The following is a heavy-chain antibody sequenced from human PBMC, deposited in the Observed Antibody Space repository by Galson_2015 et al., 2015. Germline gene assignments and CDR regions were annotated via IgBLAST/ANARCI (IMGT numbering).Heavy chain of an antibody. V-gene: IGHV3-23*01. D-gene: IGHD2-2*02. J-gene: IGHJ4*02. CDR2: ISGNGATT. CDR3: AKHHGNYPRYTSCNS. CDR1: GFTFSSYE. Sequence: SLRLSCAASGFTFSSYEMSWVRQAPGKGLEWVSYISGNGATTYYADSVKGRFTISRDNSKNTLFLQMNSLRAEDTAIYYCAKHHGNYPRYTSCNSSGQGTPRAVSS.